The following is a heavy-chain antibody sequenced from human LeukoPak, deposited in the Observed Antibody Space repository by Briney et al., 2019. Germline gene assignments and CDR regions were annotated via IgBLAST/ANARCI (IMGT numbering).Heavy chain of an antibody. CDR2: IYYGGST. V-gene: IGHV4-59*01. J-gene: IGHJ4*02. CDR1: GDSISSYY. D-gene: IGHD3-10*01. Sequence: SETLSLTCTVSGDSISSYYWSWIRQPPGKGLEWIGYIYYGGSTNYNPSLKSRVTISVDTSKNQFSLKLSSLTAADAAVYYCAREGLIYGKFHFDYWGQGTLVTVSS. CDR3: AREGLIYGKFHFDY.